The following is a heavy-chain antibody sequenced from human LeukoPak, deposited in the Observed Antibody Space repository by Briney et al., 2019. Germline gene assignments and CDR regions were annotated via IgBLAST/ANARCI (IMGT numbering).Heavy chain of an antibody. CDR2: IYHSGRT. D-gene: IGHD5-18*01. CDR1: GYSISSGYY. CDR3: ASAQDTAMVIFDY. Sequence: SETLSLTCTVSGYSISSGYYWGWIRQPPGKGLEWIGSIYHSGRTFYNPSLKSRVTISVDTSKNQFSLKLSSVTAADTAVYYCASAQDTAMVIFDYWGQGTLVTVSS. J-gene: IGHJ4*02. V-gene: IGHV4-38-2*02.